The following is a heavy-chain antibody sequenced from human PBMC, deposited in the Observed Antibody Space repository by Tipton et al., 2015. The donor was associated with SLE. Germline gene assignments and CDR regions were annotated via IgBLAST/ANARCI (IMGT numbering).Heavy chain of an antibody. Sequence: TLSLTCAVYGGSFGTYYWSWIRQPPGKGLEWIGEINHRGSTNYNPSLKSRVTISVDTCKNQISLKLSSVTAADTAVYYCARANNWKGPLSFDYWGQGNLVTHSS. V-gene: IGHV4-34*01. CDR1: GGSFGTYY. CDR2: INHRGST. D-gene: IGHD1-20*01. J-gene: IGHJ4*02. CDR3: ARANNWKGPLSFDY.